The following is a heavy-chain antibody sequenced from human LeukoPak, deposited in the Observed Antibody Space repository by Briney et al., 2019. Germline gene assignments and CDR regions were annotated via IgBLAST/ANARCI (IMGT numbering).Heavy chain of an antibody. V-gene: IGHV4-61*02. D-gene: IGHD1-1*01. CDR3: ARVGNRNDGQHFDY. Sequence: PSQTLSLTCTVSGGSISSGSYYWSWIRQPAGKGLEWIGRIYTSGSTNYNPSLKSRVTISVDTSKNQFSLKLSSVTAADTAVYYCARVGNRNDGQHFDYWGQGTLVTVSS. CDR2: IYTSGST. J-gene: IGHJ4*02. CDR1: GGSISSGSYY.